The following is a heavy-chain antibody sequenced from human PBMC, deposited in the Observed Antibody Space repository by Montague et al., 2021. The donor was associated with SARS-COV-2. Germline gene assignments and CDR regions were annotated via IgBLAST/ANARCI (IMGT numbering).Heavy chain of an antibody. V-gene: IGHV4-39*01. CDR1: GDSISSLHYY. CDR3: ARRAGVVGDTRFDY. D-gene: IGHD1-26*01. Sequence: SETLSLTCTVSGDSISSLHYYWGWIRQSPGKGLEWIGNVFYRGSTYYXXXLRSRVTISVDTSKNQFALRLRSVTATDTAIYYCARRAGVVGDTRFDYWGQGILAPVSS. J-gene: IGHJ4*01. CDR2: VFYRGST.